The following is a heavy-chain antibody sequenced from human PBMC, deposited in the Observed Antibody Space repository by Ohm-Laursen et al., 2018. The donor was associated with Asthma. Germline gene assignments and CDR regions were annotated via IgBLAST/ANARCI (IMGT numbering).Heavy chain of an antibody. V-gene: IGHV7-4-1*02. CDR1: GYTFTSYA. CDR2: INTNTGNP. D-gene: IGHD3-22*01. J-gene: IGHJ4*02. CDR3: ARVVAGDSSGYIEFDY. Sequence: GASVKVSCKASGYTFTSYAMNWVRQASGQGLEWMGWINTNTGNPTYAQGFTGRFVFSLDTSVSTAYLQISSLKAEDTAVYYCARVVAGDSSGYIEFDYWGQGTLVTVSS.